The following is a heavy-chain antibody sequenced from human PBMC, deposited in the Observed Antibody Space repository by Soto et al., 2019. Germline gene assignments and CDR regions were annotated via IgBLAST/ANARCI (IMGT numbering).Heavy chain of an antibody. D-gene: IGHD2-15*01. CDR3: AGATQTSQQNWFDP. Sequence: ASVKVSCKASGYTFTSYAMHWVRQAPGQRLEWMGWINAGNGNTKYSQKFQGRVTITRDTSASTAYMELSSLRSEDTAVYYCAGATQTSQQNWFDPWGQGTLVTVSS. CDR1: GYTFTSYA. V-gene: IGHV1-3*01. CDR2: INAGNGNT. J-gene: IGHJ5*02.